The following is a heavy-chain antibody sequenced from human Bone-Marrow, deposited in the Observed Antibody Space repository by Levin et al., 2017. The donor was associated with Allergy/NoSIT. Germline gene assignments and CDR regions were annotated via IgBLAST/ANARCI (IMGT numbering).Heavy chain of an antibody. Sequence: GGSLRLSCAASGFTFSSYAMHWVRQAPGKGLEWVAVISYDGSNKYYADSVKGRFTISRDNSKNTLYLQMNSLRAEDTAVYYCARDSSSSGFYYYYMDVWGKGTTVTVSS. CDR3: ARDSSSSGFYYYYMDV. V-gene: IGHV3-30-3*01. J-gene: IGHJ6*03. D-gene: IGHD6-6*01. CDR2: ISYDGSNK. CDR1: GFTFSSYA.